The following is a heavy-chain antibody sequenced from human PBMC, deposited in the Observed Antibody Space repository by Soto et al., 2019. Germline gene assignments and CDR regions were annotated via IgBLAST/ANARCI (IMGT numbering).Heavy chain of an antibody. CDR2: IYYSGSS. V-gene: IGHV4-30-4*02. CDR1: GGSISGDYY. Sequence: PSETLSLTCSVSGGSISGDYYWSWIRQSPEKGLEWIGYIYYSGSSYSNPALQSRVTISVDTSKNQFSLKLSSVTAADTAVYYCARDRDGYNDWFDPWGQGTLVTVSS. D-gene: IGHD5-12*01. J-gene: IGHJ5*02. CDR3: ARDRDGYNDWFDP.